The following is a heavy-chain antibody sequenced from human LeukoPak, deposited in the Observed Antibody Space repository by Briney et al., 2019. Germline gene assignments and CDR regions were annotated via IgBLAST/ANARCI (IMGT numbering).Heavy chain of an antibody. V-gene: IGHV4-34*01. Sequence: SETLSLTCAVYGGSFSGYYWSWIRQPPGKGLEWIGEINHCGSTNYNPFLKSRVTISVDTSKNQFSLKLSSVTAADTAVYYCARELVGEKAFDIWGQGTMVTVSS. CDR2: INHCGST. CDR1: GGSFSGYY. J-gene: IGHJ3*02. D-gene: IGHD1-26*01. CDR3: ARELVGEKAFDI.